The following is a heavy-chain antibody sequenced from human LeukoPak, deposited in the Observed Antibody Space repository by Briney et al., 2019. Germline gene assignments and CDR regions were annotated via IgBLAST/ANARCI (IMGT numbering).Heavy chain of an antibody. Sequence: GGSLRLSCAASGFTFSSYAMSWVRQAPGKGLEWVSAISGSGGSTYYADSVKGRFTISRDNSKDTLYLQMNSLRAEDTAVYYCAKDSCSSTSCYGYGGAFDIWGQGTMVTVSS. D-gene: IGHD2-2*01. CDR1: GFTFSSYA. V-gene: IGHV3-23*01. CDR3: AKDSCSSTSCYGYGGAFDI. J-gene: IGHJ3*02. CDR2: ISGSGGST.